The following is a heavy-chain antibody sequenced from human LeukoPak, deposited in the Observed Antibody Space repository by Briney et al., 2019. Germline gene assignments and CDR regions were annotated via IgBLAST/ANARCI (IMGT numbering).Heavy chain of an antibody. J-gene: IGHJ4*02. CDR1: GGTFSSYA. CDR3: ASDLFGHSSIPV. Sequence: SVKVSCKASGGTFSSYAISWVRQAPGQGLEWMGGIIPIFGTANYAQKFQDRVTITADESTSTAYMELSSLRSEDTAVYYCASDLFGHSSIPVWGQGTLVTVSS. D-gene: IGHD6-13*01. CDR2: IIPIFGTA. V-gene: IGHV1-69*13.